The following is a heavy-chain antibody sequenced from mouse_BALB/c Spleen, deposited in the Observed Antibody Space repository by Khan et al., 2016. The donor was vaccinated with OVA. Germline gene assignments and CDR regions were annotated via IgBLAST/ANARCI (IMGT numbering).Heavy chain of an antibody. CDR1: GYSITSNYA. J-gene: IGHJ4*01. Sequence: EVQLQESGPGLVKPSQSLSLTCTVTGYSITSNYAWNWIRQFPGNKLEWMGYISYSGSTNYNPSLKSRISITRDTSKNQFFLQLNSVTTEDTATYYCARGNYYGYATDYWGQGTSITVSS. CDR2: ISYSGST. V-gene: IGHV3-2*02. CDR3: ARGNYYGYATDY. D-gene: IGHD1-1*01.